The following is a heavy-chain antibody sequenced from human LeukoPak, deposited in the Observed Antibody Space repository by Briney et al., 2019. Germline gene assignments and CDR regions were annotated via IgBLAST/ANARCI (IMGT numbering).Heavy chain of an antibody. D-gene: IGHD6-13*01. CDR3: AKGGRGVAAAGTVDY. CDR1: GFTFSSYG. J-gene: IGHJ4*02. V-gene: IGHV3-30*18. Sequence: GRSLRLSCAASGFTFSSYGMHWVRQAPGKGLEWVAVISYDGSNKYYADSVKGRFTISRDNSKNTLYLQMNSLRAEDTAVYYCAKGGRGVAAAGTVDYWGQGTLVTVSS. CDR2: ISYDGSNK.